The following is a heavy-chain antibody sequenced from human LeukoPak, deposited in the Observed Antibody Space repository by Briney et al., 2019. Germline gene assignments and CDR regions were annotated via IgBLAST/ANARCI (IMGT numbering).Heavy chain of an antibody. D-gene: IGHD1-7*01. CDR2: INHSGST. CDR3: ARRYNWNYGLDY. Sequence: SETLSLTCAVYGGSFSGYYWSWIRQPPGKGLEWIGEINHSGSTNYNPSLKSRVTISVDTSKNQFSLKLSSVTAADTAVYYCARRYNWNYGLDYWGQGTLVTVSS. CDR1: GGSFSGYY. J-gene: IGHJ4*02. V-gene: IGHV4-34*01.